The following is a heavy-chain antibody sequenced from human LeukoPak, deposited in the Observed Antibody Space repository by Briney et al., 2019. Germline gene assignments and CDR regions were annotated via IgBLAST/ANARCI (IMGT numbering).Heavy chain of an antibody. D-gene: IGHD6-19*01. Sequence: ASVKVSCKASGYTFTGYYMHWVRQAPGQGLEGMGWINPNSGGTNYAQKFQGRVTMTRDTSISTAYMELSRLRSDDTAVYYCARVRGGFYSSGWEVGFDYWGQGTLVTVSS. CDR3: ARVRGGFYSSGWEVGFDY. CDR1: GYTFTGYY. CDR2: INPNSGGT. J-gene: IGHJ4*02. V-gene: IGHV1-2*02.